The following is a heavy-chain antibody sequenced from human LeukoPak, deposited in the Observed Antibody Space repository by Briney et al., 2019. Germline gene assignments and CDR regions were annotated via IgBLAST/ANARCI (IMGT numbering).Heavy chain of an antibody. D-gene: IGHD2-15*01. V-gene: IGHV1-69*01. Sequence: SVKVSCKASGGTFSRYAINWVRQAPGQGLEWMGGIIPIFGTANYAQKFQGRVTITADESTSTAYMELSSLRSEDTAVYYCARSRGSCYSCGDYWGQGTLVTDSS. J-gene: IGHJ4*02. CDR3: ARSRGSCYSCGDY. CDR2: IIPIFGTA. CDR1: GGTFSRYA.